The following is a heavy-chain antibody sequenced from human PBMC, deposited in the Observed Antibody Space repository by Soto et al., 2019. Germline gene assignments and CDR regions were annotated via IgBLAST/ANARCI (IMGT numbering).Heavy chain of an antibody. CDR2: IYYSGST. D-gene: IGHD6-13*01. CDR1: GGSISSSSYY. Sequence: QLQLQESGPGLVKPSETLSLTCTVSGGSISSSSYYWGWIRQPPGKGLEWIGSIYYSGSTYYNPSLKSRVTISVDTSKNQFSLKLSSVTAADTAVYYCARHLNSIAAAAVDYWGQGTLVTVSS. CDR3: ARHLNSIAAAAVDY. V-gene: IGHV4-39*01. J-gene: IGHJ4*02.